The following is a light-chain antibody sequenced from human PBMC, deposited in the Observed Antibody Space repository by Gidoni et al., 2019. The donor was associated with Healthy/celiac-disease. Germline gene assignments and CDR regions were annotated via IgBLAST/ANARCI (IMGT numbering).Light chain of an antibody. CDR2: GAS. V-gene: IGKV3-15*01. J-gene: IGKJ3*01. Sequence: ASQSVSSNLAWYQQKPGQAPRLLIYGASTRATGIPARFSGSGSGTEFTLTISSLQSEDFAVYYCQQYNNWPPVFTFXPXTKVDIK. CDR3: QQYNNWPPVFT. CDR1: QSVSSN.